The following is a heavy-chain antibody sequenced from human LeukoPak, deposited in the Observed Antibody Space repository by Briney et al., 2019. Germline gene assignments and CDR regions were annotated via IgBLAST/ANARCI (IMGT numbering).Heavy chain of an antibody. J-gene: IGHJ6*02. CDR3: ARGEYSSGWPAWYGMDV. CDR2: IYPGDSDT. CDR1: GYSFTSYW. Sequence: GESLKISCKGSGYSFTSYWIGWVRQMPGKGLEWMGIIYPGDSDTRYSPSFQGQVTISADKSISTAYLQWSSLKASDTALYYCARGEYSSGWPAWYGMDVWGQGTTVTVSS. V-gene: IGHV5-51*01. D-gene: IGHD6-19*01.